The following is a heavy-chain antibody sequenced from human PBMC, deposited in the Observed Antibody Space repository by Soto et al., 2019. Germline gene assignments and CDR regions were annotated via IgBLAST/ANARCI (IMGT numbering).Heavy chain of an antibody. CDR3: AKGSKVVPAAKTYYDFWSGHQDYYYYMDV. D-gene: IGHD3-3*01. J-gene: IGHJ6*03. Sequence: SLRLSCAASGFTFSSYGMHWVRQAPGEGLEWVAVISYDGSNKYYADSVKGRFTISRDNSKNTLYLQMNSLRAEDTAVYYCAKGSKVVPAAKTYYDFWSGHQDYYYYMDVWGKGTTVTVSS. CDR1: GFTFSSYG. V-gene: IGHV3-30*18. CDR2: ISYDGSNK.